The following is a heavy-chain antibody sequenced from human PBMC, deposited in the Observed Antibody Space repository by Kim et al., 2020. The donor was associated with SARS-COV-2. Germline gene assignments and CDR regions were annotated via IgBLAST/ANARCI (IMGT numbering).Heavy chain of an antibody. CDR3: ARSFLWFGELLPPSWFSYCFDD. CDR2: IYYSGST. Sequence: SETLSLTCTVSGGSISSSSNYWGWIRQQPGKGLEWIGSIYYSGSTYYNSSLKSRVTISVDTSKNQFSLKLSSVTAADTAVYYCARSFLWFGELLPPSWFSYCFDDWGQGTLVTVSS. D-gene: IGHD3-10*01. CDR1: GGSISSSSNY. J-gene: IGHJ4*02. V-gene: IGHV4-39*01.